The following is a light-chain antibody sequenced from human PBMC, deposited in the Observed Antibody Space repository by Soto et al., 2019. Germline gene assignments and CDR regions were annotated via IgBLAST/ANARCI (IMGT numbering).Light chain of an antibody. CDR2: EVN. CDR1: SSDVGGHDY. V-gene: IGLV2-8*01. Sequence: QSALTQPPSASGSPGQSVTISCTGTSSDVGGHDYVSWCQQHPGKVPKLMIYEVNKRPSGVPDRFSGSKSGNTASLTVSGLQAEDEADYYCSSYVTGNSLIFGGGTKLTVL. CDR3: SSYVTGNSLI. J-gene: IGLJ2*01.